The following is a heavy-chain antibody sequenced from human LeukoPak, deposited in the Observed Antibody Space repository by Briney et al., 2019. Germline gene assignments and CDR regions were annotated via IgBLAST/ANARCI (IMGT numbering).Heavy chain of an antibody. J-gene: IGHJ4*02. CDR1: GGSFSGYY. Sequence: TASETLSLTCAVYGGSFSGYYWSWIRQPPGKGLEWIGEINHSGSTNYNPSLKSRVTMSVDTSKNQFSLKLSSVTAADTAVYYCARHRIAARGSFDYWGQGTLVTVSS. CDR2: INHSGST. CDR3: ARHRIAARGSFDY. V-gene: IGHV4-34*01. D-gene: IGHD6-6*01.